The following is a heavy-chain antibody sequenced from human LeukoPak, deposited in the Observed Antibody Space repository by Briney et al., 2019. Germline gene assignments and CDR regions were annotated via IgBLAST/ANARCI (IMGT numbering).Heavy chain of an antibody. V-gene: IGHV3-30*01. CDR2: ISYDGSNK. CDR1: GFTFSSYA. D-gene: IGHD3-10*01. Sequence: GRSLRLSCAASGFTFSSYAMPWVRQAPGKGPEWVAVISYDGSNKYYADSVKGRFTISRDNSKNTLYLQMNSLRAEDTAVYYRARDSTYYYDSGSSGPHYFDYWGQGTLVTVSS. CDR3: ARDSTYYYDSGSSGPHYFDY. J-gene: IGHJ4*02.